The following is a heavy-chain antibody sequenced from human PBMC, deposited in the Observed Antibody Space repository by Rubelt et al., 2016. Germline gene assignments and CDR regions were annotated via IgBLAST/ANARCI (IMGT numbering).Heavy chain of an antibody. CDR2: ISGSGSST. D-gene: IGHD2-8*01. Sequence: VQLVESGGGVVPPGRSLRLSCGASGFNFSNYAMSWVRQAPGKGLEWVSVISGSGSSTDYADSVKGRFTISRDNSKNTLYLQMNSLRDEDTAVYYCAKVKWVSWGQGTLVTVSS. V-gene: IGHV3-23*04. J-gene: IGHJ4*02. CDR3: AKVKWVS. CDR1: GFNFSNYA.